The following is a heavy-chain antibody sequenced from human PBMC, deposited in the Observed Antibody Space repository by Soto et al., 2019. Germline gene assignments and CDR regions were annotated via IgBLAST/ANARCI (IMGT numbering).Heavy chain of an antibody. Sequence: LSLTCAASGFTFSSYAMSWVRQAPGKGLEWVSAISGSGGSTYYADSVKGRFTISRDNSKNTLYLQMNSLRAEDTAVYYCALYGDYYFDYWGQGTLVTVSS. CDR3: ALYGDYYFDY. J-gene: IGHJ4*02. CDR1: GFTFSSYA. D-gene: IGHD4-17*01. CDR2: ISGSGGST. V-gene: IGHV3-23*01.